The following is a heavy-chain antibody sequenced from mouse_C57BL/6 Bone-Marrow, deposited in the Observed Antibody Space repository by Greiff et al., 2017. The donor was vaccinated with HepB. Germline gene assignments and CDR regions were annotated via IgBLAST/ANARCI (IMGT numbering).Heavy chain of an antibody. D-gene: IGHD2-1*01. V-gene: IGHV2-2*01. Sequence: VKLVESGPGLVQPSQRLSITCTVSGFSLTSYGVHWVRQSPGKGLEWLGVIWSGGSTDYNAAFISRLSISKDNSKSQVFFKMNSLQADDTAIYYCARERGYGNFYYFDYWGQGTTLTVSS. J-gene: IGHJ2*01. CDR1: GFSLTSYG. CDR3: ARERGYGNFYYFDY. CDR2: IWSGGST.